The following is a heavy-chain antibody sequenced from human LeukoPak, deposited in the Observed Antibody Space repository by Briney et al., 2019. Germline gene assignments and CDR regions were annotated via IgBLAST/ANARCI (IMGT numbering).Heavy chain of an antibody. Sequence: SETLSLTCTVSGGSISSGGYYWSWIRQHPGKGLEWIGYIYHSGSTYYNPSLKSRVTISVDRSKNQFSLKLSSVTAADTAVYYCAREDRYCTGASCYEYYGMDVWGQGTTVTVSS. CDR3: AREDRYCTGASCYEYYGMDV. J-gene: IGHJ6*02. CDR1: GGSISSGGYY. CDR2: IYHSGST. D-gene: IGHD2-15*01. V-gene: IGHV4-30-2*01.